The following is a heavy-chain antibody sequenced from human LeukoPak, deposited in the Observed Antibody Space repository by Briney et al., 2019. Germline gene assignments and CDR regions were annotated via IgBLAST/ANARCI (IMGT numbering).Heavy chain of an antibody. J-gene: IGHJ4*02. D-gene: IGHD3-10*01. V-gene: IGHV1-2*02. CDR3: ARTSLLWFGELLDHGDY. Sequence: GASVKVSCKASGYTFTGYYMHWVRQAPGQGLEWMGWINPNSGGTNYAQKFQGRVTMTRDTSISTAYMELSSLRSEDTAVYYCARTSLLWFGELLDHGDYWGQGTLVTVSS. CDR1: GYTFTGYY. CDR2: INPNSGGT.